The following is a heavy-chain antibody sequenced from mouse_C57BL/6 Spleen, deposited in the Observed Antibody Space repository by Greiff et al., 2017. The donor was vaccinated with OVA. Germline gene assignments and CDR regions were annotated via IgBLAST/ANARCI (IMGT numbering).Heavy chain of an antibody. CDR1: GYAFTSYG. D-gene: IGHD2-2*01. CDR3: ASSSMVTTTNYLDY. J-gene: IGHJ2*01. Sequence: QVQLQQSGAELARPGASVKLSCKASGYAFTSYGISWVKQRTGQGLEWIGEIYPRSGNTYYNEKFKGKATLTADKSSSTADMELRSRTSEDSAAYFGASSSMVTTTNYLDYWGKGTTLTVSS. CDR2: IYPRSGNT. V-gene: IGHV1-81*01.